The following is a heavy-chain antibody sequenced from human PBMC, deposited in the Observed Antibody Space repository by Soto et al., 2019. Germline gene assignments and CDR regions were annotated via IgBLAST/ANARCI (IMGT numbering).Heavy chain of an antibody. D-gene: IGHD1-7*01. CDR1: GYTFTSYG. J-gene: IGHJ6*02. Sequence: ASVKVSCKASGYTFTSYGISWVRQAPGRGLEWMGWISAYNGNTNYAQKLQGRVTMTTDTSTSTAYMELRSLRSDDTAVYYCARDRYNWNSLYYGMDVWGQGTTVTVSS. CDR2: ISAYNGNT. V-gene: IGHV1-18*01. CDR3: ARDRYNWNSLYYGMDV.